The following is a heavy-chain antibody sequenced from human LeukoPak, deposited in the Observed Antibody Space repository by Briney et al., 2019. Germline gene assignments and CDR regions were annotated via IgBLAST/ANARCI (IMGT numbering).Heavy chain of an antibody. Sequence: PGGSLRLSCTASGFTYSSYEMNWLRQAPGKGLERVSYISSSGSTIYYADSVKGRFTISRDNAKNSLYLQLNSLRAEDTAVYYCARDRRPADQYYAFDIWGQGTMVTVSS. V-gene: IGHV3-48*03. D-gene: IGHD2/OR15-2a*01. J-gene: IGHJ3*02. CDR2: ISSSGSTI. CDR3: ARDRRPADQYYAFDI. CDR1: GFTYSSYE.